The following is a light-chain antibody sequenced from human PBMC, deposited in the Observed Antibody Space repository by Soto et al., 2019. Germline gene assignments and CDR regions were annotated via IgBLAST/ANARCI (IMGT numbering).Light chain of an antibody. J-gene: IGKJ4*01. CDR2: GAS. Sequence: IEMTQYPATLSVSPGERATLSFRASQSVSSNFAWYQQKPGQAPRLLIYGASTRATGIPARFSGSGSGTEFTLTISSLQPEDFATYYCLQDYNYPLTFGGGTKVDIK. CDR1: QSVSSN. CDR3: LQDYNYPLT. V-gene: IGKV3-15*01.